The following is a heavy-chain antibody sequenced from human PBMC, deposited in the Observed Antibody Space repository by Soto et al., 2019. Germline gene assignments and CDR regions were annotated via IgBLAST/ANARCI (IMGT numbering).Heavy chain of an antibody. Sequence: QVQLVQSGAEVKKPGSSVKVSCKASGGTFSSYAISWVRQAPGQGLEWMGGIIPIFGTANYAQKFQGRVTITADESTSTAYMELSSLRSEDTAVYYCARNMRVVDTAMVTYYYYGMDVWGQGTTVTVSS. D-gene: IGHD5-18*01. CDR1: GGTFSSYA. CDR2: IIPIFGTA. CDR3: ARNMRVVDTAMVTYYYYGMDV. J-gene: IGHJ6*02. V-gene: IGHV1-69*12.